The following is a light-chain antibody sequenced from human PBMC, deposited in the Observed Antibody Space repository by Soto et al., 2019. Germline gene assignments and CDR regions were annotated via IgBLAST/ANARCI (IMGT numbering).Light chain of an antibody. J-gene: IGKJ5*01. V-gene: IGKV3-11*01. CDR1: QSVSSY. CDR2: DAS. Sequence: LTQSPPTLVVCRGEVATRACRTSQSVSSYLAWYQQKPGQAPRLLIYDASNRATGIPAMFSCSRSRTDVILIRCRQACEAFAAYYGQQRRTSGTFGQGTRLEIK. CDR3: QQRRTSGT.